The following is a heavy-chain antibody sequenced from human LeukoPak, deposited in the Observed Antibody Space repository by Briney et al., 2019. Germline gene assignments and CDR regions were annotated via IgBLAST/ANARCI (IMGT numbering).Heavy chain of an antibody. D-gene: IGHD5-24*01. Sequence: GGSLRLSCAASGFTFSSYWMHWARQAPGKGLVWVSRINSDGSSTSYADSVKGRFTISRDNAKNTLYLQMDSLRAEDTAVYYCARGGRWLQYSYWGQGTLVTVSS. V-gene: IGHV3-74*01. CDR3: ARGGRWLQYSY. CDR1: GFTFSSYW. J-gene: IGHJ4*02. CDR2: INSDGSST.